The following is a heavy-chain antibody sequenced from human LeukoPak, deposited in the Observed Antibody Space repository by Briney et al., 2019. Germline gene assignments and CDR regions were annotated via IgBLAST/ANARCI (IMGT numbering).Heavy chain of an antibody. V-gene: IGHV1-18*01. Sequence: ASVKVSCKASGYTFTSYGISWVRQAPGQGLEWMGWISAYNGNTNYAQKLQGRVTMTTDTSTSTAYMELRSLRSDDTAVYYCARGDSSGYSSYYYYGMDVWGQGTTVTGSS. CDR2: ISAYNGNT. J-gene: IGHJ6*02. D-gene: IGHD3-22*01. CDR1: GYTFTSYG. CDR3: ARGDSSGYSSYYYYGMDV.